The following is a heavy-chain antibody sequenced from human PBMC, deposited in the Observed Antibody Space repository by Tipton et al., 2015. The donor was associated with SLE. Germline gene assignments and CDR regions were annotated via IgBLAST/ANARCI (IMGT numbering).Heavy chain of an antibody. CDR3: ASAPHPYYFDY. V-gene: IGHV4-4*02. J-gene: IGHJ4*02. CDR2: LYYTGTT. Sequence: TLSLTCSVAGLSMTTRPWWTWVRQPPGKGLEWIGYLYYTGTTNYNPSLKSRVTMSVDRSKNQFSLKATSVTAADTAVYYCASAPHPYYFDYWGQGTLVTVSS. CDR1: GLSMTTRPW.